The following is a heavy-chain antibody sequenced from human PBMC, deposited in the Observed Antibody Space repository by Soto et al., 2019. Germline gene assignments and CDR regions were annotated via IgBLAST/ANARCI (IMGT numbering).Heavy chain of an antibody. CDR2: IYYSGST. D-gene: IGHD2-2*01. CDR3: ARARLDIVVVPAAMDLYWYFDL. J-gene: IGHJ2*01. Sequence: SETLSLTCTVSGGSISSSSYYWGWIRQPPGKGLEWIGSIYYSGSTYYNPSLKSRVTISVDTSKNQFSLKLSSVTAADTAVYYCARARLDIVVVPAAMDLYWYFDLWGRGTLVTVSS. CDR1: GGSISSSSYY. V-gene: IGHV4-39*07.